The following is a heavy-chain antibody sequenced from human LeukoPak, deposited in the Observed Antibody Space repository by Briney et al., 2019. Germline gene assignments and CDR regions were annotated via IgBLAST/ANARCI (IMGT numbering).Heavy chain of an antibody. D-gene: IGHD5-18*01. CDR2: ISGSGGST. V-gene: IGHV3-23*01. Sequence: PGGSLRLPCAASGFTSSSYAMSWVRQAPGKGLEWVSAISGSGGSTYYADSVKGRFTISRDNSKNTLYLQMNSLRAEDTAVYYCAKDRGYSYGYETDYYYYVMDVWGQGTPVTVSS. CDR1: GFTSSSYA. CDR3: AKDRGYSYGYETDYYYYVMDV. J-gene: IGHJ6*02.